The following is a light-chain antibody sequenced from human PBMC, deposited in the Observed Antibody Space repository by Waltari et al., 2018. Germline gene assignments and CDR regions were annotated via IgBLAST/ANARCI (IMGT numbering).Light chain of an antibody. CDR2: YDS. J-gene: IGLJ1*01. V-gene: IGLV3-21*01. CDR1: NIESKS. CDR3: QVWDANTDPGV. Sequence: SYVLTQPPSVPVAPGATDRLTCGGTNIESKSVQWYRQRPGQAPALVISYDSDRPSGIPDRLSGSNSGNTATLTISRVEAGDEADYYCQVWDANTDPGVFGTGTEVTVL.